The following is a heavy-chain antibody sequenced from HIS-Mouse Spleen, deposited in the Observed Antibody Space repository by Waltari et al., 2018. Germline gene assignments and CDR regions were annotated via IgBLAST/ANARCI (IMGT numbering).Heavy chain of an antibody. V-gene: IGHV3-7*01. Sequence: EVQLVESGGGLVQPGGSLSLSCSASGFPFSAHCMSWVRQAQGKGLEWVANIKQDGSEKYYVDSVKGRFTISRDNAKNSLYLQMNSLRAEDTAVYYCARERRGPGWFDPWGQGTLVTVSS. CDR2: IKQDGSEK. CDR3: ARERRGPGWFDP. CDR1: GFPFSAHC. D-gene: IGHD5-12*01. J-gene: IGHJ5*02.